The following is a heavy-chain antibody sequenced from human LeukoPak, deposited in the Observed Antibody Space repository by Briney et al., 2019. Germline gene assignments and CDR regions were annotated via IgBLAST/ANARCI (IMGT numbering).Heavy chain of an antibody. CDR2: INPNSGGT. CDR1: GYTFTGYY. Sequence: ASVKVSYKASGYTFTGYYMHWVRQAPGQGLEGMGWINPNSGGTNYAQKFQGRVTMTRDTSISTAYMELSRLRSDDTAVYYCARDRTRTGYSSGWYHDYWGQGTLVTVSS. J-gene: IGHJ4*02. CDR3: ARDRTRTGYSSGWYHDY. D-gene: IGHD6-19*01. V-gene: IGHV1-2*02.